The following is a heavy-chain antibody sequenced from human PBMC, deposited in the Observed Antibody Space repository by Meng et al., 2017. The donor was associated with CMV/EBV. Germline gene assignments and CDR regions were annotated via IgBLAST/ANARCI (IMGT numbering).Heavy chain of an antibody. CDR3: ASQTTGYYGMDV. CDR1: GGTFSSYA. V-gene: IGHV1-69*05. Sequence: AVQVSCKASGGTFSSYAISWVRQAPGQGLEWMGGIIPIFGTANYAQKFQGRVTMTRDTSTSTVYMELSSLRSEDTAVYYCASQTTGYYGMDVWGQGTTVTVSS. J-gene: IGHJ6*02. CDR2: IIPIFGTA. D-gene: IGHD4-17*01.